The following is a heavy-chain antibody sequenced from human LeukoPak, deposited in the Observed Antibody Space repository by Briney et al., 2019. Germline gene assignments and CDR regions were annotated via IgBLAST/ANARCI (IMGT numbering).Heavy chain of an antibody. J-gene: IGHJ4*02. CDR1: GFTFSSYW. Sequence: PGGSLRLSCAASGFTFSSYWMHWVRQAPGKGLVWVSRINNDGSSTPYADSVKGRFTISRDNAKNTLYLQMNSLRAEDTAGYYCARSNHGCHDYWGQGTLVTVSS. CDR3: ARSNHGCHDY. D-gene: IGHD4-11*01. V-gene: IGHV3-74*01. CDR2: INNDGSST.